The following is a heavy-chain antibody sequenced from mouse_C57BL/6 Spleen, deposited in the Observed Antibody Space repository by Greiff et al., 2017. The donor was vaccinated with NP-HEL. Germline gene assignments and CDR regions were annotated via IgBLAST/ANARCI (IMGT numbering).Heavy chain of an antibody. D-gene: IGHD2-5*01. J-gene: IGHJ1*03. CDR2: IRSKSNNYAT. CDR3: VRDYSKGYFDV. V-gene: IGHV10-1*01. Sequence: EVMLVESGGGLVQPKGSLKLSCAASGFSFNTYAMNWVRQAPGKGLEWVARIRSKSNNYATYYADSVKDRFTISRDDSESMLYLQMNNLKTEDTAMYYCVRDYSKGYFDVWGTGTTVTVSS. CDR1: GFSFNTYA.